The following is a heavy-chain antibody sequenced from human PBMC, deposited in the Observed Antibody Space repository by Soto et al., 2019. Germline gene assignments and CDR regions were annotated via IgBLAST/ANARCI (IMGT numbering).Heavy chain of an antibody. CDR2: IFSNDEK. CDR1: GFSLINARMG. Sequence: QVTLKESGPVLVKHTETLTLTCTVSGFSLINARMGVSWIRQPPGKALEWLAHIFSNDEKSYSTSLKSRLTISKDTSKSQVVLTMTNMDPVDTATYYCARIRMTTVTHWYFALWGRGTLVTVSS. V-gene: IGHV2-26*01. CDR3: ARIRMTTVTHWYFAL. J-gene: IGHJ2*01. D-gene: IGHD4-17*01.